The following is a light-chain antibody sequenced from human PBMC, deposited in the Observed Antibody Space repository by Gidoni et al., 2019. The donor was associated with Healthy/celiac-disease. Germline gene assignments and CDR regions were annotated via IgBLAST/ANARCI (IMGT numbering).Light chain of an antibody. Sequence: EIVLTHSPATLSLSPGERATLSCRASQSVSSYLAWYQQKPGQSPRLLIYDAYNRATGIPARFSGSGSGKDITSTISSQEHENFAVYYCQQRSNWPPTFGPGTKVDIK. J-gene: IGKJ3*01. V-gene: IGKV3-11*01. CDR1: QSVSSY. CDR3: QQRSNWPPT. CDR2: DAY.